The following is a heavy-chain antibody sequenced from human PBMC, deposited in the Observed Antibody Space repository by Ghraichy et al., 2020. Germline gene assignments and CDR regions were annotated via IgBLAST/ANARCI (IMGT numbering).Heavy chain of an antibody. CDR2: IYTSGST. J-gene: IGHJ6*02. Sequence: SQTLSLTCTVSGGSISSYYWSWIRQPAGKGLEWIGRIYTSGSTNYNPSLKSRVTMSVGTSKNQFSLKLSSVTAADTAVYYCARVSEGPTAAGKSYYYYGMDVWGQGTTVTVSS. CDR1: GGSISSYY. CDR3: ARVSEGPTAAGKSYYYYGMDV. D-gene: IGHD6-13*01. V-gene: IGHV4-4*07.